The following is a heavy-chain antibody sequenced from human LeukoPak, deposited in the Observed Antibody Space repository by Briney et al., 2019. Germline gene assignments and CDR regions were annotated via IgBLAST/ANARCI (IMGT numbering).Heavy chain of an antibody. CDR2: LFHRGRT. Sequence: SETLSLTCTVSGGSIRSGGSDWSWIRQPTGKGLEWIGYLFHRGRTYYNPSLKSRVTISVDRSKNQFSLKLSSVTAADTAVYYCARGEYSSSFDIWGQGTMVTVSS. V-gene: IGHV4-30-2*01. CDR3: ARGEYSSSFDI. D-gene: IGHD6-6*01. CDR1: GGSIRSGGSD. J-gene: IGHJ3*02.